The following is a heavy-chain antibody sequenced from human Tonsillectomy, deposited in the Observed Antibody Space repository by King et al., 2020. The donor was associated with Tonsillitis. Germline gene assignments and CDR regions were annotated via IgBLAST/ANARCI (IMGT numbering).Heavy chain of an antibody. V-gene: IGHV4-59*01. J-gene: IGHJ4*02. CDR1: GGSISSYY. CDR2: IYYSGST. D-gene: IGHD3-22*01. Sequence: QLQESGPGLVKPSETLSLTCTVSGGSISSYYWSWIRQPPGKGLEWIGYIYYSGSTNYNPSLKSRVTISVDPSKNQFSLKLSSVTAADTAVYYCARGRRGDSGGYYKNLYWNYWGQGTLVTVSS. CDR3: ARGRRGDSGGYYKNLYWNY.